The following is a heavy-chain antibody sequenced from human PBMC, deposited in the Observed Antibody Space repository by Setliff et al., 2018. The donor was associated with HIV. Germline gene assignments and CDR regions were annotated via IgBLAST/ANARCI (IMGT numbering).Heavy chain of an antibody. J-gene: IGHJ4*02. CDR2: IIPISGTA. D-gene: IGHD3-16*01. CDR3: ARSSYYDVNSPFDY. CDR1: GGTFSNYG. V-gene: IGHV1-69*05. Sequence: GASVKVSCKASGGTFSNYGMSWVRQAPGQGLEWMGGIIPISGTANYAQKFQGRVTITTDESTSTAYMELSGLRSEDTAVYYCARSSYYDVNSPFDYWGQGTRVTVSS.